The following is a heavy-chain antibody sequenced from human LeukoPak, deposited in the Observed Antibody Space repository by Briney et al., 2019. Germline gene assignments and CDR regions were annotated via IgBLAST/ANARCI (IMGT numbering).Heavy chain of an antibody. CDR1: GFTFSSYA. CDR3: AKDPGYSYGVNFDY. J-gene: IGHJ4*02. Sequence: GGSLRLSCAASGFTFSSYAMSWVRQAPGKGLEWVSAISGSGGSTYYADPVKGRFTISRDNSKNTLYLQMNSLRAEDTAVYYCAKDPGYSYGVNFDYWGQGTLVTVSS. V-gene: IGHV3-23*01. CDR2: ISGSGGST. D-gene: IGHD5-18*01.